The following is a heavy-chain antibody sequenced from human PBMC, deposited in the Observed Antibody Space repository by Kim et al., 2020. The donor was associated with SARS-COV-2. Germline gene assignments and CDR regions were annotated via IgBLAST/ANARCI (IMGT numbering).Heavy chain of an antibody. D-gene: IGHD1-20*01. CDR1: GYTLTELS. V-gene: IGHV1-24*01. CDR3: ATSQWGGENQDYNWNPNWFDP. J-gene: IGHJ5*02. Sequence: ASVKVSCKVSGYTLTELSMHWVRQAPGKGLEWMGGFDPEDGETIYAQKFQGRVTMTEDTSTDTAYMELSSLRSEDTAVYYCATSQWGGENQDYNWNPNWFDPWGQGTLVTVSS. CDR2: FDPEDGET.